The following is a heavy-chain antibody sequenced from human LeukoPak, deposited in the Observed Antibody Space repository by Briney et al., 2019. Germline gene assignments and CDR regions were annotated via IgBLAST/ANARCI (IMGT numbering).Heavy chain of an antibody. J-gene: IGHJ4*02. Sequence: TSETLSLTCTVSGDSISSYYWSWIRQPPGKGLEWIGYIYYSGSTNYNPSLKSRVTISVDTSKNQFSLKLSSVTAADAAVYYCVRARDIAVSWFGDLLSSETYFDYWGQGTLVTVSS. D-gene: IGHD3-10*01. CDR1: GDSISSYY. V-gene: IGHV4-59*01. CDR2: IYYSGST. CDR3: VRARDIAVSWFGDLLSSETYFDY.